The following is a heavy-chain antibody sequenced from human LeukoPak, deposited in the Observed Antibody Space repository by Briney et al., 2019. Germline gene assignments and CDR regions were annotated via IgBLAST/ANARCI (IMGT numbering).Heavy chain of an antibody. J-gene: IGHJ4*02. D-gene: IGHD4-23*01. V-gene: IGHV1-8*01. CDR1: GYTFTNYD. CDR3: AKDLGSVVTPPSLDF. CDR2: MNPNSGNT. Sequence: ASVKVSCKTSGYTFTNYDINWVRQATGQGLEWMGWMNPNSGNTGYAQKFQGRVTMTRNTSISTAYMELGSLRSEDTAVYYCAKDLGSVVTPPSLDFWGQGTLVTVSS.